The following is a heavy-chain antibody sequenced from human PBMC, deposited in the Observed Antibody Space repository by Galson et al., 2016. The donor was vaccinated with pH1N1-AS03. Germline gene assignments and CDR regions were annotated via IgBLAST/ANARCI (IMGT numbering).Heavy chain of an antibody. Sequence: SVKVSCKASRGTFSSYIFSWVRQAPGQGLEWMGRIIPIVGIGNQAQKFQGRVTITADKSTTTAYMELSSLRSEDTAVYYCATSYYNDSRVERWGQGTLVTVSS. J-gene: IGHJ4*02. D-gene: IGHD3-22*01. CDR2: IIPIVGIG. CDR3: ATSYYNDSRVER. V-gene: IGHV1-69*02. CDR1: RGTFSSYI.